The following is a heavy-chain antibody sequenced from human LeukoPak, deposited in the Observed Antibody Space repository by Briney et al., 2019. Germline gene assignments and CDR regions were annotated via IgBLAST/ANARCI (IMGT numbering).Heavy chain of an antibody. CDR2: IYYSGST. CDR3: ARDRRVMAAAGRSPYYYGMDV. Sequence: SETLSLTCTVSGGSISSSSYYWGWIRQPPGKGLEWIGSIYYSGSTYYNPSLKSRVTISVDTSKNQFSLKLSSVTAADTAVYYCARDRRVMAAAGRSPYYYGMDVWGQGTTVTVSS. D-gene: IGHD6-13*01. CDR1: GGSISSSSYY. V-gene: IGHV4-39*07. J-gene: IGHJ6*02.